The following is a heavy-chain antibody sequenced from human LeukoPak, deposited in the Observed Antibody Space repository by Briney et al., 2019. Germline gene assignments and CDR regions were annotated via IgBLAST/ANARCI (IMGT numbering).Heavy chain of an antibody. CDR1: GYSISSGYY. J-gene: IGHJ3*02. CDR2: IYHSGST. Sequence: SETLSLTCTVSGYSISSGYYWGWIRQPPGKGLEWIGSIYHSGSTYYNPSLKGRVTMSVDTSKNHFSLKLGSVTAADTAVYYCAREVGWLHPLGAFDIWGQGTMVTVSS. D-gene: IGHD5-12*01. V-gene: IGHV4-38-2*02. CDR3: AREVGWLHPLGAFDI.